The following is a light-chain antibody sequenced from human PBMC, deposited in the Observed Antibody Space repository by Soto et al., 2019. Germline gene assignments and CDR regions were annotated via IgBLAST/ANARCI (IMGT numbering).Light chain of an antibody. Sequence: EIVLTQSPATLSLSPGERATLSCRASQSVSSYLAWYQQKPGQAPRLLIYDASNRATGIPARFSGSGSGTEFTLTISSLQSEDFAVYCCQQYENWPRTFGQGTKVDIK. J-gene: IGKJ1*01. V-gene: IGKV3-11*01. CDR2: DAS. CDR3: QQYENWPRT. CDR1: QSVSSY.